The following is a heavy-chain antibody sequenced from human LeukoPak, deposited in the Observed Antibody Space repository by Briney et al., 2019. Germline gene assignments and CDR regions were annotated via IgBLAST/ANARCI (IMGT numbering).Heavy chain of an antibody. Sequence: SETLSLTCTVSGGSISSSSYYWGWIRQPPGKGLEWIGSIYYSGSTYYNPSLKSRVTISVDTSKNQFSLKLSSVTAAGTAVYYCARDQVGLVDYWGQGTLVTVSS. CDR1: GGSISSSSYY. V-gene: IGHV4-39*07. D-gene: IGHD1-26*01. J-gene: IGHJ4*02. CDR3: ARDQVGLVDY. CDR2: IYYSGST.